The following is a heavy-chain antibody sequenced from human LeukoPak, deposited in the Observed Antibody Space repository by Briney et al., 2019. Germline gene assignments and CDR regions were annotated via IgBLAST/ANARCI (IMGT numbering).Heavy chain of an antibody. J-gene: IGHJ5*02. V-gene: IGHV3-74*03. Sequence: GGSLRLSCATSGFSFSNYWMSWLRQAAGKGLVWVSRIKNDGSSATYAESVKGQFTIYRDNARNTLYLQMNSLRVDDTAVYYCAKSDWFDPWGRGILVTVSS. CDR2: IKNDGSSA. CDR1: GFSFSNYW. CDR3: AKSDWFDP.